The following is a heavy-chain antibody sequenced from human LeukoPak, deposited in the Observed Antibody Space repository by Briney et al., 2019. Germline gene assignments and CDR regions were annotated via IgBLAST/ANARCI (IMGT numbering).Heavy chain of an antibody. J-gene: IGHJ4*02. CDR3: VRGGELVGSYFDY. CDR2: INWNGDDT. V-gene: IGHV3-20*04. D-gene: IGHD3-16*01. CDR1: GFTFDSYG. Sequence: PGGSLRLSCAASGFTFDSYGMSWVRQAPGKGLEWVSGINWNGDDTTYADSVKGRFTIPRDNAKNSLYLQINSLRAEDTALYYCVRGGELVGSYFDYWGPGTLVTVSS.